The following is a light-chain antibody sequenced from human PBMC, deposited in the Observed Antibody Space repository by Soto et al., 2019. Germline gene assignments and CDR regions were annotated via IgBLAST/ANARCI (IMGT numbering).Light chain of an antibody. J-gene: IGLJ1*01. CDR3: CSFAGSYTYV. Sequence: QSALTQPRSVSGSPGQSVTISCTGPSSDVGRYEYVSWYQQHPGKVPKLIIYDVSERPAGVPDRFSGSKSGNTASLTISGLQAEDEADYSCCSFAGSYTYVFGGGTKLTVL. V-gene: IGLV2-11*01. CDR2: DVS. CDR1: SSDVGRYEY.